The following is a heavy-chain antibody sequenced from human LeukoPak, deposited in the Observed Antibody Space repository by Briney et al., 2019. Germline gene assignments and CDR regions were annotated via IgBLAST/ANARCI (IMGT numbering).Heavy chain of an antibody. CDR1: GDSISSYF. V-gene: IGHV4-4*07. J-gene: IGHJ1*01. Sequence: SETLSLTCTVSGDSISSYFWSWIRQPAGKGLEWIGRIHTNGNTNYDPSLRSRVTLSVDTPKSQFSLKLTSVTAADTAVYYCAQTDRTLAQHWGQGTLVTVSS. CDR2: IHTNGNT. CDR3: AQTDRTLAQH.